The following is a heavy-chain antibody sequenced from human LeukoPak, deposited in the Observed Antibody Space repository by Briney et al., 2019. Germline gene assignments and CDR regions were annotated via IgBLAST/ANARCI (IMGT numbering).Heavy chain of an antibody. V-gene: IGHV4-39*01. D-gene: IGHD6-19*01. CDR2: IYYSGNT. J-gene: IGHJ4*02. CDR3: ARVISVAGYDY. Sequence: SETLSLTCTVSGDSISTSNSYWGWIRQPPGKGLEWIGSIYYSGNTYYNASLKSRVTISVDTSKNQFSLKLTSVTAADTAVYYCARVISVAGYDYWGQGTLVTVSS. CDR1: GDSISTSNSY.